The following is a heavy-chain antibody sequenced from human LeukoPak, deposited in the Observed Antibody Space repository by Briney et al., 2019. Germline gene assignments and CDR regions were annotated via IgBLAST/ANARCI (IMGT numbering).Heavy chain of an antibody. Sequence: PGVSLRLSCAASGFTLSSYWMHWLRRAPGKGLVWVSRINSDGSSTSYADSVKGRFTISRDNAKNTLYLQMNSLRAEDTAVYYCTGLDYWGQGTLVTVSS. V-gene: IGHV3-74*01. D-gene: IGHD7-27*01. J-gene: IGHJ4*02. CDR2: INSDGSST. CDR3: TGLDY. CDR1: GFTLSSYW.